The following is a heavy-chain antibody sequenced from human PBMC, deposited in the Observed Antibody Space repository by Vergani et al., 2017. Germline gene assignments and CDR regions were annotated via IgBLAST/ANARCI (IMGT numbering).Heavy chain of an antibody. D-gene: IGHD6-13*01. CDR1: GFTFSSYG. CDR2: IWYDGSNK. V-gene: IGHV3-33*01. J-gene: IGHJ4*02. Sequence: QVQLVESGGGVVQTGRSLRLSCAASGFTFSSYGMHWVRQAPGKGLEWVAVIWYDGSNKYYADSVKGRFTISRDNSKNTLYLQMNSLRAEDTAVYYCARDVEDFYSSSPDYWGQGTLVTVSS. CDR3: ARDVEDFYSSSPDY.